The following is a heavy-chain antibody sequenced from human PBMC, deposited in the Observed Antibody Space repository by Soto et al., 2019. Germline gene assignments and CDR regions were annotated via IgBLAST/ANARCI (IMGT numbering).Heavy chain of an antibody. Sequence: GESLKISCKGSGFSFTNYSISCVRQMPGKGLEWMGNIDPVDSYANYSPSFQGHVTFSVDTSISTAYLQWSSLKASDTAMYFCARIESIARNWFDPWGQGTLVTVSS. CDR1: GFSFTNYS. CDR2: IDPVDSYA. D-gene: IGHD6-13*01. J-gene: IGHJ5*02. V-gene: IGHV5-10-1*01. CDR3: ARIESIARNWFDP.